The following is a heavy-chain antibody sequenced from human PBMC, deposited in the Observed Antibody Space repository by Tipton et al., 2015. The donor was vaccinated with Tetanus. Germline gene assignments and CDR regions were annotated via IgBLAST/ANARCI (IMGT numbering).Heavy chain of an antibody. CDR2: INHDGRT. CDR1: GGSVSSSTYY. V-gene: IGHV4-39*07. D-gene: IGHD2-8*01. Sequence: TLSLTCTVSGGSVSSSTYYWVWIRQPPGKGLEWIGEINHDGRTTYTSSLKSRVTILVDTSKKQFSLKVTSVTAADTAVYYCARGLGSMLAPGGSIDSWGQGTLVTVSS. J-gene: IGHJ5*01. CDR3: ARGLGSMLAPGGSIDS.